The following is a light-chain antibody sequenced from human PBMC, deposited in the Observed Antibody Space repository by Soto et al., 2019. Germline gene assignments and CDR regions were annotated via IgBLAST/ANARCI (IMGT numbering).Light chain of an antibody. CDR1: QSVGTS. V-gene: IGKV3-11*01. CDR2: DAS. Sequence: EIVLTQSPGTLSLSPGERATLSCRASQSVGTSLAWYQQKRGQAPSLLIYDASTRATGVPARFSGSGSGTDFTLTISSLEPEDVAVYYCQQRRDFFQVTFGPGTRLDIK. J-gene: IGKJ3*01. CDR3: QQRRDFFQVT.